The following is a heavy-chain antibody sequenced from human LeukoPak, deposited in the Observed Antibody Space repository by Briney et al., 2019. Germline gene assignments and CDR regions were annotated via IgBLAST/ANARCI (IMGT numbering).Heavy chain of an antibody. V-gene: IGHV4-39*01. D-gene: IGHD3-3*01. Sequence: SETLSLTCTVSGGSTSSSNYYWGWIRQPPGKGLEWIGGIHYSGNTYYNPSLKSRVTISVDTSKNQFSLKLSSVTAADTAVYYCARLGAGPTYYDFWSGYSSFYFDYWGQGTLVAVSS. CDR2: IHYSGNT. J-gene: IGHJ4*02. CDR1: GGSTSSSNYY. CDR3: ARLGAGPTYYDFWSGYSSFYFDY.